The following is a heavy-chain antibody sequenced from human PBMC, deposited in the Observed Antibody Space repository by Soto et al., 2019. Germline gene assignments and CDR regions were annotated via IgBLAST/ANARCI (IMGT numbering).Heavy chain of an antibody. Sequence: QVQLVQSGAEVKKPGASVKVSYRTSGYTFTHYYIHWVRQAPGQGVEWLGIINPASGSTNYAQKFQGRVTLTMDTSTTTVYMELSGLRAEDTAIFYCARDLAAGDHWGQGTLATVSS. CDR1: GYTFTHYY. D-gene: IGHD6-13*01. V-gene: IGHV1-46*01. J-gene: IGHJ4*02. CDR2: INPASGST. CDR3: ARDLAAGDH.